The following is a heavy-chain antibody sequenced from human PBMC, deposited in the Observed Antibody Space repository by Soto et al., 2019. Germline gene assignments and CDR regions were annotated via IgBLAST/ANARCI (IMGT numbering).Heavy chain of an antibody. J-gene: IGHJ5*02. D-gene: IGHD2-2*01. CDR3: ARHHWGGTIVPPSREDWFDP. CDR1: GGSISNNNYY. CDR2: IYYSGST. Sequence: QLQLQESGPGLVKPSETLSLTCTVSGGSISNNNYYWGWIRQPPGKGLEWIGSIYYSGSTYYNPSLTGRVTISVDTSKDQFALTLSSVTAADTAVYYCARHHWGGTIVPPSREDWFDPWGQGTLVTVSS. V-gene: IGHV4-39*01.